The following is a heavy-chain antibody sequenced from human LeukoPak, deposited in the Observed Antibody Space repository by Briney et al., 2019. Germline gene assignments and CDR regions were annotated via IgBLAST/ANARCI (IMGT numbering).Heavy chain of an antibody. Sequence: GGSLRLSCAASGFTFSSYAMSWVRQAPGKGLEWVSAISGSGGSTYYADSVKGRFTISRDNSKNTLYLQMNSLRAEDTAVYYCAKNWQYCSSTSCYFPDYWGQGTLVTVSS. CDR2: ISGSGGST. D-gene: IGHD2-2*01. V-gene: IGHV3-23*01. J-gene: IGHJ4*02. CDR1: GFTFSSYA. CDR3: AKNWQYCSSTSCYFPDY.